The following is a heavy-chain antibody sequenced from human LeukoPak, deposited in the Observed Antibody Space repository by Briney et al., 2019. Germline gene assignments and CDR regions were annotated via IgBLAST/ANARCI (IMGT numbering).Heavy chain of an antibody. CDR3: AKNSDYYDSSGYYFDAFDI. Sequence: GGSLRLSCAASGFTFDDYAMHRVRQAPGKGLEWVSGISWNSGSIGYADSVKGRFTISRDNAKNSLYLQMNSLRAEDTALYYCAKNSDYYDSSGYYFDAFDIWGQGTMVTVSS. J-gene: IGHJ3*02. V-gene: IGHV3-9*01. CDR1: GFTFDDYA. D-gene: IGHD3-22*01. CDR2: ISWNSGSI.